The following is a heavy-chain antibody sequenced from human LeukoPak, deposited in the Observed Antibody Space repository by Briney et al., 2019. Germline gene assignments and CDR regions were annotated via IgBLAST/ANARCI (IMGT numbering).Heavy chain of an antibody. V-gene: IGHV4-34*01. Sequence: SSETLSLTCAVYGGSFSGYYWSWIRQPPGKGLEWIGEINHSGSTNYNPSLKSRVTISVDTSKNQFSLKLSSVTAADTAVYYCARRGHRRSGSYYNDDYWGQGTLVTVSS. CDR1: GGSFSGYY. J-gene: IGHJ4*02. D-gene: IGHD3-10*01. CDR2: INHSGST. CDR3: ARRGHRRSGSYYNDDY.